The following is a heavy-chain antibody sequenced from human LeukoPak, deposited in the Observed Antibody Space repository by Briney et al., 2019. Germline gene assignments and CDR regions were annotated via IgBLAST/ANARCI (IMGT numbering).Heavy chain of an antibody. CDR1: GGCISSYY. J-gene: IGHJ3*02. V-gene: IGHV4-59*08. D-gene: IGHD5-24*01. CDR2: IYYSGST. CDR3: ARHEEGPEMATIPDAFDI. Sequence: SETLSLTCTVSGGCISSYYWSWIRQPPGKGLEWIGYIYYSGSTNYNPSLKSRVTISVDTSKNQFSLKLSSVTAADTAVYYCARHEEGPEMATIPDAFDIWGQGTMVTVSS.